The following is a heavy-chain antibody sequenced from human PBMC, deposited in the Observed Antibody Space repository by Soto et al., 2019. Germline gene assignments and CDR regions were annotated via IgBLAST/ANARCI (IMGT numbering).Heavy chain of an antibody. D-gene: IGHD6-13*01. CDR2: IYNSGST. CDR1: GGSISSYY. V-gene: IGHV4-59*08. J-gene: IGHJ4*02. Sequence: SSETLSLTCTVSGGSISSYYWSWIRQPPGKGLEWIGYIYNSGSTNYNPSLKSRVTISVDTSKNQFSLKLSSVTAADTAVYYCASASNVKGIRGYSNWGQGTLVPVSS. CDR3: ASASNVKGIRGYSN.